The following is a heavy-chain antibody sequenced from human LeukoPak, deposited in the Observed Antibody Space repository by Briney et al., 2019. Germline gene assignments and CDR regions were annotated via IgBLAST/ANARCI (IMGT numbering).Heavy chain of an antibody. CDR2: LSSSGGWR. CDR1: GFTFISYA. Sequence: GGSLRLSCAASGFTFISYAMSWVREALGEGVGCVSALSSSGGWRYYADSVKRRFTIFRDNYKNTLYLQMNSMRAEDTAVYYCAKVVQDSSGYPYYFDYWGQGHLVSVSS. D-gene: IGHD3-22*01. V-gene: IGHV3-23*01. J-gene: IGHJ4*02. CDR3: AKVVQDSSGYPYYFDY.